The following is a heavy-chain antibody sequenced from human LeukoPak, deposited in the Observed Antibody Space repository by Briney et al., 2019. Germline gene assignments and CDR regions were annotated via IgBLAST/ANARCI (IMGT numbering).Heavy chain of an antibody. D-gene: IGHD3-22*01. Sequence: GGSLRLSCAASGFTFSRYGMHWVRQAPGKGLKWVAFIRYDGTNKFYADSVKGRFTISRDNSKNTLFLQMNSLRAEDTAVYYCAKASDTSGYYYFDYWGQGTLVTVSS. CDR2: IRYDGTNK. CDR3: AKASDTSGYYYFDY. V-gene: IGHV3-30*02. CDR1: GFTFSRYG. J-gene: IGHJ4*02.